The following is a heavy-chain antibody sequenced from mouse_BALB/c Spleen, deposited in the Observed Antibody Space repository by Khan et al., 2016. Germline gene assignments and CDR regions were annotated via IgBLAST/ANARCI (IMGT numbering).Heavy chain of an antibody. CDR3: SSSPIFYDYGFTY. J-gene: IGHJ3*01. D-gene: IGHD2-4*01. V-gene: IGHV1-4*01. CDR1: GHSFLNHT. Sequence: QVQLQQSGAELARPGASVKMSCKASGHSFLNHTIHWVKQRPGQGLEWIGYINPRSDYTNYNQRFKDRATLTADRSSSTAYIQLDSLTSEDSAVFYYSSSPIFYDYGFTYWGQGTLVTVSA. CDR2: INPRSDYT.